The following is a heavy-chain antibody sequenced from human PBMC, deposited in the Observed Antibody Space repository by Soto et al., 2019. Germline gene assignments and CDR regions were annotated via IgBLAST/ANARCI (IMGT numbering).Heavy chain of an antibody. J-gene: IGHJ5*02. CDR2: IYYIGST. D-gene: IGHD5-12*01. V-gene: IGHV4-59*01. CDR1: GGSISSYY. Sequence: QVQLQESGPGLVKPSETLSLTCTVSGGSISSYYWSWIRQPPGKGLEWIGYIYYIGSTNYNPSLKSPVTLSVDTSTNQYSLKLSSVRDADRGVYYCARSEGYSGYEWGIWFDPWGQGTLVTVSS. CDR3: ARSEGYSGYEWGIWFDP.